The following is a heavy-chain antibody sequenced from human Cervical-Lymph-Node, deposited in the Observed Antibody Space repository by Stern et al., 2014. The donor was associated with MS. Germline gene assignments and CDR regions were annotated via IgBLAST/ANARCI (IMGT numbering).Heavy chain of an antibody. Sequence: QVQLQESGPGLVKPSETLSLTCTVSGGSISSGSYNWGWIRQPPGKGLEWIGSIFYSGTTSYYSPSLKSRVTISVDTSTNQFSLHLSSVTAADTAVYYCTRHGGTYDFWSGYDYYFNYWGQGTLVTVSS. J-gene: IGHJ4*02. CDR3: TRHGGTYDFWSGYDYYFNY. CDR2: IFYSGTTS. D-gene: IGHD3-3*01. V-gene: IGHV4-39*01. CDR1: GGSISSGSYN.